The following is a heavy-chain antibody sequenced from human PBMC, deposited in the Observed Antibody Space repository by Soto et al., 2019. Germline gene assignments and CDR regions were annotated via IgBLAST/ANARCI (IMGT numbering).Heavy chain of an antibody. CDR2: IYTSGST. D-gene: IGHD2-2*01. Sequence: PSETLSLTCPVSGGSISSYYWSWIRQPAGKGLEWIGRIYTSGSTNYNPSLKSRVTMSVDTSKNQFSLKLSSVTAADTAVYYCARALLSVVPAATYYYYGMDVWGQGTTVTVSS. CDR3: ARALLSVVPAATYYYYGMDV. V-gene: IGHV4-4*07. J-gene: IGHJ6*02. CDR1: GGSISSYY.